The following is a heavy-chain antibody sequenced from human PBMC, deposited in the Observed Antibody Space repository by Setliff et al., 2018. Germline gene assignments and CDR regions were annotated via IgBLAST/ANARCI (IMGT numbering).Heavy chain of an antibody. CDR1: GASVRSHY. CDR3: ARDRTYYGSGTYTRWFDY. J-gene: IGHJ4*02. V-gene: IGHV4-59*02. CDR2: IFYSGDT. D-gene: IGHD3-10*01. Sequence: PSETLSLTCTVSGASVRSHYWSWIRQPPGKGLEWIGFIFYSGDTKSNPSLKSRVTMSVDTSKNQFSLKLSSVTAADTAVYYYARDRTYYGSGTYTRWFDYWGQGTLVTVS.